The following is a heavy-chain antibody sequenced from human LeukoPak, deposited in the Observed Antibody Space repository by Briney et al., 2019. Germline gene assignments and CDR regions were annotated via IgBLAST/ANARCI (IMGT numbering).Heavy chain of an antibody. V-gene: IGHV3-23*01. D-gene: IGHD5-24*01. CDR2: IGASGEST. CDR3: AKDIQLST. J-gene: IGHJ3*01. Sequence: GGSLSLSCAASGFTFSVAAMTWVRQAPGKGLEWVSLIGASGESTYYADSVKGRFTISRDNSKNTLSLQMNSLRVEDTAVYFCAKDIQLSTWGLGTMVTVSS. CDR1: GFTFSVAA.